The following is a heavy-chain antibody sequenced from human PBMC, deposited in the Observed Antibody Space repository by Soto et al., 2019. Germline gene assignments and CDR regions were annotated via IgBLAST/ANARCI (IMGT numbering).Heavy chain of an antibody. CDR2: TYYRSKWYN. J-gene: IGHJ6*02. D-gene: IGHD1-26*01. CDR3: AGTAWVGATTYPYYYGMDV. CDR1: GDSVSSNSAA. V-gene: IGHV6-1*01. Sequence: SQTLSLTCAISGDSVSSNSAAWNWIRQSPSRGLEWLGRTYYRSKWYNDYAVSVKSRITINPDTSKNQFSLQLNSVTPEDTAVYYCAGTAWVGATTYPYYYGMDVWGQGTTVTVSS.